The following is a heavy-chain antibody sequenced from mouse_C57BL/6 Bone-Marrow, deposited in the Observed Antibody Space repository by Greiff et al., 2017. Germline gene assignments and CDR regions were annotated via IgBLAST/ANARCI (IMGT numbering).Heavy chain of an antibody. D-gene: IGHD2-1*01. CDR2: IHPNSGST. CDR1: GYTFTSYW. J-gene: IGHJ1*03. Sequence: QVQLQQPGAELVKPGASVKLSCKASGYTFTSYWMHWVKQRPGQGLEWIGMIHPNSGSTNYNEKFKSKATLTVDKSSSTAYMQLSSLTSEDSAVYYCARVRIYYGNYGYFDVWGTGTTVTVSS. CDR3: ARVRIYYGNYGYFDV. V-gene: IGHV1-64*01.